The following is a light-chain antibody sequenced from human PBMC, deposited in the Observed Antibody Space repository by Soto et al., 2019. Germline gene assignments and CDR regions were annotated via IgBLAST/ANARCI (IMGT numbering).Light chain of an antibody. CDR2: AAS. J-gene: IGKJ5*01. Sequence: DVQMAQSPSYVSASVGDRFTVTGRASQGISRWLAWYQQKPGEAPKLLXYAASTLQSGVPSSFSGSGSATDFTLTINSLQTEDFATYYCQQGNSFHSITFGHGTRLEIK. CDR1: QGISRW. V-gene: IGKV1-12*02. CDR3: QQGNSFHSIT.